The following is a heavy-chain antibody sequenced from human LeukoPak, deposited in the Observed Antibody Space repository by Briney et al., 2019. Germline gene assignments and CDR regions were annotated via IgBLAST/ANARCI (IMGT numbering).Heavy chain of an antibody. CDR2: IYYSGST. V-gene: IGHV4-59*12. Sequence: SETLSLTCTVSGGSISSYCWSWIRQPPGKGLEWIGYIYYSGSTNYNPSLKSRVTISVDTSKNQFSLKLSSVTAADTAVYYCAREVIGMDVWGKGTTVTVSS. D-gene: IGHD3-16*02. CDR3: AREVIGMDV. J-gene: IGHJ6*03. CDR1: GGSISSYC.